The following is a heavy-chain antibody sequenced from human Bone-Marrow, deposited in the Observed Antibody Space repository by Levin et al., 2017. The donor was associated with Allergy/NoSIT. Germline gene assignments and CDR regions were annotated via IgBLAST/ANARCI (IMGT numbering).Heavy chain of an antibody. CDR2: INPSGGST. CDR1: GYTFTSYY. D-gene: IGHD3-3*01. Sequence: GGSLRLSCKASGYTFTSYYMHWVRQAPGQGLEWMGIINPSGGSTSYAQKFQGRVTMTRDTSTSTVYMELSSLRSEDTAVYYCARDPIFGVVSNWFDPWGQGTLVTVSS. V-gene: IGHV1-46*01. J-gene: IGHJ5*02. CDR3: ARDPIFGVVSNWFDP.